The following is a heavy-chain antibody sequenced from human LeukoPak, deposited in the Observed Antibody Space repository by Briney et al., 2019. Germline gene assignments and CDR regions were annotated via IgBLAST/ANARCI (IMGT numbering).Heavy chain of an antibody. CDR3: ARYQLLSYYYYYYMDV. CDR1: GFTFSSYS. V-gene: IGHV3-48*04. D-gene: IGHD2-2*01. CDR2: ISSSSSTI. J-gene: IGHJ6*03. Sequence: GGSLRLSCAASGFTFSSYSMNWVRQAPGKGLEWVSYISSSSSTIYYADSVKGRFTISRDNAKNSLYLQMNSLRAEDTAVYYCARYQLLSYYYYYYMDVWGKGTTVTVSS.